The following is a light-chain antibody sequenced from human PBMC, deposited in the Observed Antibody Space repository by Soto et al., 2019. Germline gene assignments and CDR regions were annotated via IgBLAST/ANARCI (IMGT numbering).Light chain of an antibody. CDR1: SSNIGSNT. CDR2: NDN. CDR3: AAWDASLNGYV. J-gene: IGLJ1*01. Sequence: QSVLTQPPSASGSPGQRVTSSCSGSSSNIGSNTVNWYQQLPGTAPKLLIYNDNQRPSGVPDRFSGSKSGTSASLAISGLQSGDEADYACAAWDASLNGYVFGTGTKVTVL. V-gene: IGLV1-44*01.